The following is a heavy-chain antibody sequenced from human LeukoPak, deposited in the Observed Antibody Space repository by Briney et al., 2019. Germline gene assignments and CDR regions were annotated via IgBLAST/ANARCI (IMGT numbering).Heavy chain of an antibody. Sequence: GGSLRLSCAASGFSFNTYAMSWVRQAPGKGLEWVSAISNTGGSTYYADSVKGRFTISRDKSKNTLSLQMNSLRAEDTAVYYCAQQVGYCSSGSCYFTYWGQGTLATVSS. V-gene: IGHV3-23*01. CDR3: AQQVGYCSSGSCYFTY. CDR2: ISNTGGST. J-gene: IGHJ1*01. D-gene: IGHD2-15*01. CDR1: GFSFNTYA.